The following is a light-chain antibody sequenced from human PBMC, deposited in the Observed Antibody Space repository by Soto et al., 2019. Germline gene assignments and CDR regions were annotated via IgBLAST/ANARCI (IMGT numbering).Light chain of an antibody. CDR3: AAWDDSLSGHVV. Sequence: QSVLTQPPSASGTPGQRVTISCSGSSSNIGSNYVYWYQQLPGTAPKLLIYRNNQRLSGVPDRFSGSKSGTSASLAISGLRSEDEADYYCAAWDDSLSGHVVFGGGTQLTVL. CDR2: RNN. J-gene: IGLJ2*01. CDR1: SSNIGSNY. V-gene: IGLV1-47*01.